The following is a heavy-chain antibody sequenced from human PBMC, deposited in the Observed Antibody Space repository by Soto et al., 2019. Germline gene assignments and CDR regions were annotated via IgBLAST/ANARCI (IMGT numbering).Heavy chain of an antibody. V-gene: IGHV3-23*01. D-gene: IGHD1-1*01. CDR3: AKLYWNPRYFDY. J-gene: IGHJ4*02. Sequence: GSLRLSCAASGFTFSSVAMAWVRQAPGKGLEWVSSIIDSGGSTDYADSVKGRFTISRDNSRNTLYLQMNSLRADDTAVYYCAKLYWNPRYFDYWGQGTRVTVSS. CDR1: GFTFSSVA. CDR2: IIDSGGST.